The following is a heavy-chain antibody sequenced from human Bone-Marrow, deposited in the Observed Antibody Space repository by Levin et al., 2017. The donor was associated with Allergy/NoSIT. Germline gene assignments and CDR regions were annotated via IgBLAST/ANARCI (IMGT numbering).Heavy chain of an antibody. D-gene: IGHD4-23*01. Sequence: SETLSLTCAVYGGSFSGYYWSWIRQPPGKGLEWIGEINHSGSTNYNPSLKSRVTISVDTSKNQFSLKLSSVTAADTAVYYCARSLPSATVVYRFGNAFDIWGQGTMVTVSS. CDR1: GGSFSGYY. V-gene: IGHV4-34*01. J-gene: IGHJ3*02. CDR2: INHSGST. CDR3: ARSLPSATVVYRFGNAFDI.